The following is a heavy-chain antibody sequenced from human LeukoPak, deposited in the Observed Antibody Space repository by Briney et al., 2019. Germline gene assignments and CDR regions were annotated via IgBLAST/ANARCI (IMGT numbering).Heavy chain of an antibody. CDR3: TTDYGHGT. D-gene: IGHD1-1*01. Sequence: PGGSLRLSWAASGFTFSNAWMSWVRQAAGKGLEWVGRIRSKTDGGTIDYAAPVKGRLTISRDDSINTLYLQMNSLKTDDTAVYYCTTDYGHGTWGQGTLVTVSS. V-gene: IGHV3-15*01. CDR2: IRSKTDGGTI. CDR1: GFTFSNAW. J-gene: IGHJ5*02.